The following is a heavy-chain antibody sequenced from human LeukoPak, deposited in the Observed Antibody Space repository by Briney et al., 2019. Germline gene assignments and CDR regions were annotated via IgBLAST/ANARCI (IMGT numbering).Heavy chain of an antibody. J-gene: IGHJ4*02. Sequence: GGSLRLSCAASGFTFSNSAMSWVRQAPGKGLEWVSLNYDDGRTVYADSVKGRFTISRDNAKNSLHLQMNSLRAEDTAVYYCATDRDNSDWQKRFDSWGQGTLVTVSS. CDR2: NYDDGRT. CDR1: GFTFSNSA. D-gene: IGHD2-21*02. CDR3: ATDRDNSDWQKRFDS. V-gene: IGHV3-66*01.